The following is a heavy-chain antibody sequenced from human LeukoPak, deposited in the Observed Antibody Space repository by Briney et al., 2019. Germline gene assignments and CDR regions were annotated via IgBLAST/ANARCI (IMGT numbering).Heavy chain of an antibody. CDR3: ARDYYGGNSEVISWHFDL. D-gene: IGHD4-23*01. V-gene: IGHV3-66*01. CDR2: IYGIGTST. J-gene: IGHJ2*01. Sequence: GGSLRLSCAASGFTVSSSYMSWVRQAPGKGLEWVSVIYGIGTSTYHADSVKGRFTISRDKSQNTLFLQMNSLRAEDTAVYYCARDYYGGNSEVISWHFDLWGRGTLVSVSS. CDR1: GFTVSSSY.